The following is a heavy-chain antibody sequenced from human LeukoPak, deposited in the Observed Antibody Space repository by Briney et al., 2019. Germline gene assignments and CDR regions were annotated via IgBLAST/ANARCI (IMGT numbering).Heavy chain of an antibody. CDR2: IYYSGST. Sequence: SSETLSLTCTVSGGSISSSSYYWGWIRQPPGKGLEWIGSIYYSGSTYYNPSLKSRVTFSVDTSKKQFSLKLTSVTAADTAVYYCARAAYCSSTNCYGFDYWGQGTLVTVSS. V-gene: IGHV4-39*07. CDR1: GGSISSSSYY. CDR3: ARAAYCSSTNCYGFDY. J-gene: IGHJ4*02. D-gene: IGHD2-2*01.